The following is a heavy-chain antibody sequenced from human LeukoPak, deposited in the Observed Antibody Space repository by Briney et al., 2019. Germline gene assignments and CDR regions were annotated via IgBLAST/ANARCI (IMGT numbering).Heavy chain of an antibody. CDR2: IIPIFGTA. D-gene: IGHD6-6*01. J-gene: IGHJ6*03. CDR1: GGTFSSYA. Sequence: ASVKVSCKASGGTFSSYAISWVRQAPGQGLEWMGGIIPIFGTANYAQKFQGRVTITTDESTSTAYMELSSLRSEDTAVYYCARDLGYSSSSPATRYYYMDVWGKGTTVTVSS. CDR3: ARDLGYSSSSPATRYYYMDV. V-gene: IGHV1-69*05.